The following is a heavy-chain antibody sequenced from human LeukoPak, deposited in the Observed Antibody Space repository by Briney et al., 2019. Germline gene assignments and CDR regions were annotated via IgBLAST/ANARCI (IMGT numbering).Heavy chain of an antibody. CDR1: GFTFSNYA. CDR2: ISGNGHIT. V-gene: IGHV3-64*04. Sequence: PGGSLRLSCSASGFTFSNYAFHWVRQAPGKGLEYVSAISGNGHITYHADSVKGRFTISRDNAKNTLYLQMNSLRVEDTAVYYCARDLGHIIDYWGQGTLVTVSS. J-gene: IGHJ4*02. CDR3: ARDLGHIIDY.